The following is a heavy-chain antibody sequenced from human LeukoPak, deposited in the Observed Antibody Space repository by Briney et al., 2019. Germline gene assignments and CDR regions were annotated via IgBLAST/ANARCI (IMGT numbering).Heavy chain of an antibody. CDR1: GFTFSSYS. CDR3: ASSYTYYYDSSGYYPLGHFDY. Sequence: GGSLRLSCAASGFTFSSYSLNWVRQAPGKGLEWVSYISSSSSTIYYADSVKGRFTISRDNAKNSLYLQMNSLRAEDTAVYYCASSYTYYYDSSGYYPLGHFDYWGQGTLVTVSS. J-gene: IGHJ4*02. D-gene: IGHD3-22*01. CDR2: ISSSSSTI. V-gene: IGHV3-48*04.